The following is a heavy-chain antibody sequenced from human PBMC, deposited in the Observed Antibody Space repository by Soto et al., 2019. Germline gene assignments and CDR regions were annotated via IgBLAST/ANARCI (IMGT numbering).Heavy chain of an antibody. CDR3: AHSGRTYYYYSSGYYDSDYYYGMDV. D-gene: IGHD3-22*01. CDR2: IYWDDDK. V-gene: IGHV2-5*02. Sequence: SGPTLVNPTQTLTLTCTFSGFSLSTSGVGVGWIRQPPGKALEWLALIYWDDDKRYSPSLKSRLTITKDTSKTQVVLTMTNMDPVDTATYYCAHSGRTYYYYSSGYYDSDYYYGMDVWGQGTTVTVSS. J-gene: IGHJ6*02. CDR1: GFSLSTSGVG.